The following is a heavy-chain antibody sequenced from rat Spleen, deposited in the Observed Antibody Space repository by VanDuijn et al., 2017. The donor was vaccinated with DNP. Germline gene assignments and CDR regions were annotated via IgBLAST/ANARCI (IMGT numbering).Heavy chain of an antibody. CDR1: GFTFSNYD. D-gene: IGHD1-12*03. V-gene: IGHV5-27*01. J-gene: IGHJ3*01. Sequence: EVQLVESGGGLVQPGRSLKLSCAASGFTFSNYDMAWVRQAPTKGLEWVASISPSGSRTHYPDSVKGRFTISRDNAKSSLDLQMDSLRSEDTATYYCTTDTMIVPFAYWGQGTLVTVSS. CDR3: TTDTMIVPFAY. CDR2: ISPSGSRT.